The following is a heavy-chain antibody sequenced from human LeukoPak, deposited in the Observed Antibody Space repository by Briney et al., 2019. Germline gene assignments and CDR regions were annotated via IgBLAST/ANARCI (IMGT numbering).Heavy chain of an antibody. CDR2: IRYDGSNK. CDR1: GFTFSSYG. D-gene: IGHD3-22*01. J-gene: IGHJ4*02. CDR3: ASPYYYDSSGLDY. V-gene: IGHV3-30*02. Sequence: PGGSLRLSCAASGFTFSSYGMHWVRQAPGKGLEWVAFIRYDGSNKYYADSVKGRFTISRDNSKNTLYLQMNSPRSDDTAVYYCASPYYYDSSGLDYWGQGTLVTVSS.